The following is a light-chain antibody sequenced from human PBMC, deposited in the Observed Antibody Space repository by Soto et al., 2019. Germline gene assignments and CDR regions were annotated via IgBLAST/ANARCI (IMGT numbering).Light chain of an antibody. Sequence: EIVLTQSPGTLSLSPGERATLSCRASQSVSNNYLAWYQQKPGQAPRLLIYGASNRATGIPDRLSGSWSGAGFPLTISRLEPYDFAVYYCQQYCSSGTFRQGTKVEIK. CDR3: QQYCSSGT. V-gene: IGKV3-20*01. CDR1: QSVSNNY. CDR2: GAS. J-gene: IGKJ1*01.